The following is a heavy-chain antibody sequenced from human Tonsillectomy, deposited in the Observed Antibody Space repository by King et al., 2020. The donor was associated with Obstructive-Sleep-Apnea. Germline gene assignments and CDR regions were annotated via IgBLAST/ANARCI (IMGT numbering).Heavy chain of an antibody. V-gene: IGHV1-2*02. J-gene: IGHJ6*02. CDR2: INPNSGGT. Sequence: VQLVQSGAEVKKPGASVKVSCRASGYTFTDFYLHWVRQAPGQGLEWMGWINPNSGGTHYAQKFQGRVTMTRDTSISTAYMEMSRLRSDDTALYYCARVNADVQEEKGLDVWGQGTTVTVSS. CDR1: GYTFTDFY. CDR3: ARVNADVQEEKGLDV. D-gene: IGHD1-1*01.